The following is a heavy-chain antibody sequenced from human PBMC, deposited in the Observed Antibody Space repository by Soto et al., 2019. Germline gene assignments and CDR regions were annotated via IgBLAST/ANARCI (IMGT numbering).Heavy chain of an antibody. D-gene: IGHD5-18*01. CDR2: INTYKGDT. J-gene: IGHJ4*02. Sequence: QVHLVQSGAEVKEPGASVKVSCKASGYTFRNYAITWVRQAPGQGLEWMGWINTYKGDTNYAHKFQGRVTMTTDTSTSTAYMELRSLRSDDTAVYYCAAGDSSDTGDHWGQGTLVTVSS. V-gene: IGHV1-18*04. CDR3: AAGDSSDTGDH. CDR1: GYTFRNYA.